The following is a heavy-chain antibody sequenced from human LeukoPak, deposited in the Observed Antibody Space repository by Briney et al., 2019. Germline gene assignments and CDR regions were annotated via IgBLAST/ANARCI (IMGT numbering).Heavy chain of an antibody. J-gene: IGHJ4*02. CDR2: INTDGTVT. V-gene: IGHV3-74*01. CDR3: ATKQWLAPPPDS. Sequence: GGSLRLSCAASGFTFSKYWMLWVRQAPGKGLESVSRINTDGTVTTYADSVKGRFTVSRDNADNTMFLQMNSVRDKDTAVYYCATKQWLAPPPDSWGQGTPVTVSS. CDR1: GFTFSKYW. D-gene: IGHD6-19*01.